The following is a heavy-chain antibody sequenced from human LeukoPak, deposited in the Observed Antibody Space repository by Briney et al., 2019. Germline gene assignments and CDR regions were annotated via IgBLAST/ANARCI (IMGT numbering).Heavy chain of an antibody. V-gene: IGHV3-48*03. CDR3: ARDYYDDTRHFDY. CDR2: ISSSGSTI. J-gene: IGHJ4*02. D-gene: IGHD3-22*01. CDR1: GFTFSSYE. Sequence: PGGSLRLSCAASGFTFSSYEMNWVRQAPGKGLEWVSYISSSGSTIYYADSVKGRFTISRDNAKNSLYLQMNSLRAEDTAVYYCARDYYDDTRHFDYWGQGTLVTVSS.